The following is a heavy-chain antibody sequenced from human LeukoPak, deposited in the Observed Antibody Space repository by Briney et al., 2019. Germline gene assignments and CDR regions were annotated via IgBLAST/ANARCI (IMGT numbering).Heavy chain of an antibody. CDR1: GFTFSSYS. J-gene: IGHJ4*02. Sequence: GGSLRLSCAASGFTFSSYSMNWVRQAPGKGLEWVSSISSSSSYIYYADSVKGRFTISRDNAENSLYLQMNSLRAEDTAVYYCARGSSGYSRPFDYWGQGTLVTVSS. D-gene: IGHD3-22*01. CDR2: ISSSSSYI. CDR3: ARGSSGYSRPFDY. V-gene: IGHV3-21*01.